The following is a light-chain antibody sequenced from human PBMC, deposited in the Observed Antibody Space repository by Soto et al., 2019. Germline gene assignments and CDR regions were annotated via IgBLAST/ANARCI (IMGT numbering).Light chain of an antibody. Sequence: QSALTQPPSASGSPGQSVTISCTGTSSDVGASNYVSWYQHHPGKAPKLVIYEVTKRPSGVPDRFSGSKSGNTASLTVSGLQAEDEADYYCSAYADTTNVVFGTGTKLTVL. CDR2: EVT. V-gene: IGLV2-8*01. CDR1: SSDVGASNY. CDR3: SAYADTTNVV. J-gene: IGLJ1*01.